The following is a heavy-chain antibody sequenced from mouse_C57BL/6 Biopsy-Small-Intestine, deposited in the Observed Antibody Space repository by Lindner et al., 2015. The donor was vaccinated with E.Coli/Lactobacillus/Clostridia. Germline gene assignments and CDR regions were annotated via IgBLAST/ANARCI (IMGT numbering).Heavy chain of an antibody. Sequence: VQLQESGAELARPGASVKLSCTASGFNIKDYYMHWVKQRPEQGLEWIGRIDPEDGDTEYAPKFQGKATITADTSSNTAYLQLSSLTSEDTAVYYCAREFITTVGYYFDYWGQGTTLTVSS. CDR1: GFNIKDYY. D-gene: IGHD1-1*01. CDR3: AREFITTVGYYFDY. V-gene: IGHV14-1*01. CDR2: IDPEDGDT. J-gene: IGHJ2*01.